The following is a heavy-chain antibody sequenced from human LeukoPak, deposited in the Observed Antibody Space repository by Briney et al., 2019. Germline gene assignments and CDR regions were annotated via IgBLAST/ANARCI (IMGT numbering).Heavy chain of an antibody. CDR3: ARADVVVPAATNPFDY. D-gene: IGHD2-2*01. CDR2: ISAYNGNT. Sequence: ASVKVSCKASGYTFTSYGISWVRQAPGQGLEWMGRISAYNGNTNYAQKLQGRVTMTTDTSTSTAYMELRSLRSDDTAVYYCARADVVVPAATNPFDYWGQGTLVTVSS. CDR1: GYTFTSYG. V-gene: IGHV1-18*01. J-gene: IGHJ4*02.